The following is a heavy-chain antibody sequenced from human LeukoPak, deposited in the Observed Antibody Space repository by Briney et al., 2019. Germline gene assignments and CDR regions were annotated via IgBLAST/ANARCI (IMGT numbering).Heavy chain of an antibody. D-gene: IGHD3-9*01. CDR1: GGSVSSTEFY. CDR2: VYYTSST. Sequence: PSETLSLTCTVSGGSVSSTEFYWGWIRQPPGEGLQWIGNVYYTSSTYYNPSLNSRVTMSVDTSQNQFSLKMTSVTAADTAVYYCARLSKGRYFDYNFDYWGQGTLVTVSS. V-gene: IGHV4-39*01. CDR3: ARLSKGRYFDYNFDY. J-gene: IGHJ4*02.